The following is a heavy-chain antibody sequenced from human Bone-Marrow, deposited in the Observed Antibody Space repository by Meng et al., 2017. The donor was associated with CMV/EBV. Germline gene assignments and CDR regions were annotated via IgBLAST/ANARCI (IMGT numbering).Heavy chain of an antibody. J-gene: IGHJ6*02. Sequence: GESPKISCAASGFSFSDYRMNWVRQAPGKGLEWVSSIKTGSTYIHYADSVKGRFTISRDNAQNSLYLQMNSLRAGDTAVYYCARDQGPGSFWSGSPYGMDVWGQGTTVTVPS. D-gene: IGHD3-3*01. CDR3: ARDQGPGSFWSGSPYGMDV. CDR1: GFSFSDYR. CDR2: IKTGSTYI. V-gene: IGHV3-21*01.